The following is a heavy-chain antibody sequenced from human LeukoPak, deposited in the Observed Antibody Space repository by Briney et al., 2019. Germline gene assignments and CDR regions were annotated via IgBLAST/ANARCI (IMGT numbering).Heavy chain of an antibody. V-gene: IGHV1-8*01. D-gene: IGHD4-23*01. CDR2: MNPNSGNT. CDR3: ARVSPLRWRRTYYFDY. Sequence: GASVKVSCKASGYTFTSYDINWVRQVTGQGLEWMGWMNPNSGNTGYAQKFQGRVTMTRNTSISTAYMELSSLRSEDTAVYYCARVSPLRWRRTYYFDYWGQGTLVTVSS. CDR1: GYTFTSYD. J-gene: IGHJ4*02.